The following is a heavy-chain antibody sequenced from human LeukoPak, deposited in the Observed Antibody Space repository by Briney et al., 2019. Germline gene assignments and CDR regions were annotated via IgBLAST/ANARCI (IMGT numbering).Heavy chain of an antibody. Sequence: GGSLRLSCAASGFTFSSYQVNWVRQAPGKGLEWVSYISSSGSTIYYADSVKGRFTISRDNAKNSLYLQMNSLRAEDTAVYYCAELGITMIGGVWGKGTTVTISS. J-gene: IGHJ6*04. V-gene: IGHV3-48*03. CDR3: AELGITMIGGV. CDR2: ISSSGSTI. D-gene: IGHD3-10*02. CDR1: GFTFSSYQ.